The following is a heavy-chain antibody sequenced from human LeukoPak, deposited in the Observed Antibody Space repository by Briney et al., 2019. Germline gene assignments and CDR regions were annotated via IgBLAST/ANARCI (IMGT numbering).Heavy chain of an antibody. CDR2: ISGSGVST. J-gene: IGHJ4*02. Sequence: GGSLRLSCAASGFTFGSYAMSWVRQAPGKGLEWVSTISGSGVSTYFADSVKGRFTISRDNSKNTLYLQMNSLRPEDTAVYYCAKDFYPLGNYVIYFDYWGQGTLFTVSS. D-gene: IGHD1-7*01. CDR3: AKDFYPLGNYVIYFDY. CDR1: GFTFGSYA. V-gene: IGHV3-23*01.